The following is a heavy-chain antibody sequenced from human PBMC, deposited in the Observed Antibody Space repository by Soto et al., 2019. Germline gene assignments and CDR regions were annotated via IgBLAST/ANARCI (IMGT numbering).Heavy chain of an antibody. V-gene: IGHV1-18*03. CDR1: GYTFTSYG. CDR3: ARDGGSSWKTYFYYGMDV. D-gene: IGHD6-13*01. Sequence: ASVKVYCKASGYTFTSYGISWVRQAPGQGLEWMGWISAYNGNTNYAQKLQGRVTMTTDTSTSTAYMKLRSLRSDDMAVYYCARDGGSSWKTYFYYGMDVWGQGTTVTVSS. J-gene: IGHJ6*02. CDR2: ISAYNGNT.